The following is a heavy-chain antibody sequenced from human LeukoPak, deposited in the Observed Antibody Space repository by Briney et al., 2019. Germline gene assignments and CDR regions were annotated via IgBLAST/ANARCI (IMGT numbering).Heavy chain of an antibody. J-gene: IGHJ5*02. Sequence: GGSLRLSCTTSGFTFGDYAMAWVRQAPGKGLEWVGFVRSKANGGTAEYAASVKGRFTISRDDSKSIAYLQLNSLKTEDTAVYYCTREVVTSGHLGPWGQGTLVTVSS. V-gene: IGHV3-49*04. CDR3: TREVVTSGHLGP. CDR1: GFTFGDYA. D-gene: IGHD2-15*01. CDR2: VRSKANGGTA.